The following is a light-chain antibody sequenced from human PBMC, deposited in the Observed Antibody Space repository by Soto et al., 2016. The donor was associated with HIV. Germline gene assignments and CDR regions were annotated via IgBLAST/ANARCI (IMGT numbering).Light chain of an antibody. Sequence: SYELTQPPSVSVSPGQTASITCSGDKLGDKYVCWYQRKPGQSPVLVIYQDNKRPSGIPERFSGSNSGNTATLTISGTQAMDEADYYCQAWDSSTGVFGTGTNVTVL. CDR1: KLGDKY. V-gene: IGLV3-1*01. CDR3: QAWDSSTGV. CDR2: QDN. J-gene: IGLJ1*01.